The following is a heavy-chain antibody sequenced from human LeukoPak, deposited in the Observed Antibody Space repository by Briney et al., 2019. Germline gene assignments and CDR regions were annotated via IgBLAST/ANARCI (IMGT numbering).Heavy chain of an antibody. J-gene: IGHJ4*02. CDR2: INQDGSEK. D-gene: IGHD3-10*01. Sequence: PGGSLRLSCAASGFTFSSYWMTWVRQAPGKGLEWVANINQDGSEKYYVDSVKGRFTISRDNAKNSLYLQMNSLRAEDTAVYYCVRVSNLVWFGHYFDYWGQGTLITVSS. V-gene: IGHV3-7*01. CDR1: GFTFSSYW. CDR3: VRVSNLVWFGHYFDY.